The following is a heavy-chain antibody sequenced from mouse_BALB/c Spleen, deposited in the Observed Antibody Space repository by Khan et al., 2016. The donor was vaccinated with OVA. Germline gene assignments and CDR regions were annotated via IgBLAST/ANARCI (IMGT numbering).Heavy chain of an antibody. J-gene: IGHJ4*01. V-gene: IGHV2-6-7*01. CDR2: IWGDGST. D-gene: IGHD1-1*01. Sequence: QVQLKESGPGLVAPSQSLSITCTVSGFSLTGYGVNWVRQPPGKGLEWLGMIWGDGSTDYNSAIKSRLSISKDTSKSQVFLKMNSLQTDDTARYYCASAYYYGRALDYWGQGTSVTVSS. CDR3: ASAYYYGRALDY. CDR1: GFSLTGYG.